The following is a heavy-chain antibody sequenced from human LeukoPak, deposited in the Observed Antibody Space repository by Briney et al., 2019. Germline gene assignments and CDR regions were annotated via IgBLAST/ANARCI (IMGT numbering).Heavy chain of an antibody. CDR3: ARVLPISLVVVAASNWFDP. CDR1: GGSFSGYY. CDR2: INPSGST. Sequence: PSETLSLTCAVYGGSFSGYYSSWIRQPPGKGLEWIGEINPSGSTNYNPTLRSRVTISVDTSKNQFSLKLSSVTAADTAVYYCARVLPISLVVVAASNWFDPCGQGTLVTVSS. D-gene: IGHD2-15*01. V-gene: IGHV4-34*01. J-gene: IGHJ5*02.